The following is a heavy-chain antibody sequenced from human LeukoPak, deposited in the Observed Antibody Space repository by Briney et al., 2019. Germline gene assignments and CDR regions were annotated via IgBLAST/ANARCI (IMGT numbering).Heavy chain of an antibody. D-gene: IGHD3-16*01. V-gene: IGHV3-30*18. CDR1: GFTFSSYG. CDR2: ISYDGSNK. Sequence: GGSLRLSCAASGFTFSSYGMHWVRQAPGKGLEWEAVISYDGSNKYYADSVKGRFTISRDNSKNTLYLQMNSLRAEDTAVYYCANLNFDGGSWGQGTLVIVSS. CDR3: ANLNFDGGS. J-gene: IGHJ5*02.